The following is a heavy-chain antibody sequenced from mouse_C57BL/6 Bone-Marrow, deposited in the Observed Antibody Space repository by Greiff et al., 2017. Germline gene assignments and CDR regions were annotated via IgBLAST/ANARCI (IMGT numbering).Heavy chain of an antibody. J-gene: IGHJ2*01. CDR1: GYTFTSYW. Sequence: VQLQQPGAELVRPGTSVKLSCKASGYTFTSYWMHWVKQRPGQGLEWIGVIDPSDSYTNYNQKFKGKATLTVDTSSSTAYMQLSSLTSEDSAVYYCASYYGSSYYFDDWGQGTTLTVSS. V-gene: IGHV1-59*01. CDR2: IDPSDSYT. D-gene: IGHD1-1*01. CDR3: ASYYGSSYYFDD.